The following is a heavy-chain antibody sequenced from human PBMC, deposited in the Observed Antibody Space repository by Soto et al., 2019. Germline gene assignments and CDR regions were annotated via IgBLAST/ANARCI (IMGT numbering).Heavy chain of an antibody. CDR1: GFTVSSYA. CDR3: AKDKRNRIAVADY. D-gene: IGHD6-19*01. CDR2: ISGSGGST. Sequence: GSLRLSCAASGFTVSSYAMSWVRQAPGKGLEWVSAISGSGGSTYYADSVKGRFTISRDNSKNTLYLQMNSLRAEDTAVYYCAKDKRNRIAVADYWGQGTLVTVSS. J-gene: IGHJ4*02. V-gene: IGHV3-23*01.